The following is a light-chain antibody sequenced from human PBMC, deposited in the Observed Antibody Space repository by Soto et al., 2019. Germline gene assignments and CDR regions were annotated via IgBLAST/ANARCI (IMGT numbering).Light chain of an antibody. V-gene: IGKV3-20*01. J-gene: IGKJ2*01. Sequence: EIVLTQSPGTLSLSAGERATLSCRASQSVSSSYLAWYQHKPGQAPRLLIDGVSSRAIGIPDRFSGSGSGTDFTLTISRLEPEDSAVYCCQQYGRSPRTFGQGTKLEIK. CDR1: QSVSSSY. CDR2: GVS. CDR3: QQYGRSPRT.